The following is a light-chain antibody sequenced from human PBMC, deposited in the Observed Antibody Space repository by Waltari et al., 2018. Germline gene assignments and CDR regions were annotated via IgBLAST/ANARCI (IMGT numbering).Light chain of an antibody. CDR1: NSDVGGYNY. V-gene: IGLV2-11*01. J-gene: IGLJ1*01. CDR2: DVS. Sequence: QSALTQPRSVSGSPGQSVTISCTGANSDVGGYNYVSWYQQPPGKAPKLMIYDVSKRPSGVPDRFSGSKSGDTASLTISGLRAEDEADYYCCSYAGRYTYVFGTGTKVTIL. CDR3: CSYAGRYTYV.